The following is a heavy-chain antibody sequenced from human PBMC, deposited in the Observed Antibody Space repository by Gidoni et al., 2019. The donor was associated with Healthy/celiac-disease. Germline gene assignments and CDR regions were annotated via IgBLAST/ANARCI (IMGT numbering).Heavy chain of an antibody. V-gene: IGHV4-34*01. CDR1: GGSFSGYY. J-gene: IGHJ3*02. Sequence: QVQLQQWGAGLLKPSETLSLTCAVYGGSFSGYYWSWIRQPPGKGLEWIGEINHSGSTNYNPSLKSRVTISVDTSKNQFSLKLSSVTAADTAVYYCARGDAGSYYYDSSGPPDAFDIWGQGTMVTVSS. CDR2: INHSGST. CDR3: ARGDAGSYYYDSSGPPDAFDI. D-gene: IGHD3-22*01.